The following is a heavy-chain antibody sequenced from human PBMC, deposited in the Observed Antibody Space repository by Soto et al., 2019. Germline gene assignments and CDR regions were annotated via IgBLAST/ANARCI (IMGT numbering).Heavy chain of an antibody. J-gene: IGHJ6*02. Sequence: SETLSLTCTVSGGSISSSSYYWGWIRQPPGKGLEWIGSIYYSGSTYYNPSLRSRVTISVDTSKNQFSLKLSSVTAADTAVYYCARQGYYDSSGYYYPYYYGMDVWGQGTTVTVSS. CDR3: ARQGYYDSSGYYYPYYYGMDV. CDR2: IYYSGST. V-gene: IGHV4-39*01. CDR1: GGSISSSSYY. D-gene: IGHD3-22*01.